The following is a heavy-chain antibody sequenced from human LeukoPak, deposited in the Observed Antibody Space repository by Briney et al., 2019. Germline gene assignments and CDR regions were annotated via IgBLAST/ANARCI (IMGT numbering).Heavy chain of an antibody. CDR2: IYHNGST. D-gene: IGHD1-7*01. Sequence: SETLSLTCTVSGYSISSGYYWGWIRQPPGKGLEWIGSIYHNGSTYYNPSLKSRVTISVDTSKNQFSLKLSSVTAADTAVYYCARTKYNWNYGLFDPWGQGTLVTVSS. J-gene: IGHJ5*02. V-gene: IGHV4-38-2*02. CDR3: ARTKYNWNYGLFDP. CDR1: GYSISSGYY.